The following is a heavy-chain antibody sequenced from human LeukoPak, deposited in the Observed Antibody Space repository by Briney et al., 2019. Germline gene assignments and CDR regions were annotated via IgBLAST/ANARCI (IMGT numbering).Heavy chain of an antibody. V-gene: IGHV4-59*08. CDR3: ARLLDHHYFPP. CDR2: VYYSGTT. D-gene: IGHD2/OR15-2a*01. J-gene: IGHJ5*02. CDR1: GGALSDFY. Sequence: SETLSLTGTVSGGALSDFYWGWIGQSPGKGLECIAYVYYSGTTYYNPPLQGRVSLSVDTSPNQFSLRLTSVTAADTAVYYCARLLDHHYFPPWGQGTLVTVSS.